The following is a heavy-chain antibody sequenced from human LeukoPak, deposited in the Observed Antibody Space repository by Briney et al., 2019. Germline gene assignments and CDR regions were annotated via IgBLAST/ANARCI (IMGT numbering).Heavy chain of an antibody. CDR2: ISAYNGNT. CDR1: GYTFTSYG. J-gene: IGHJ4*02. CDR3: ARGTDFWSGYSPNYFDY. V-gene: IGHV1-18*01. Sequence: ASVKVSCKASGYTFTSYGISWVRQAPGQGLEWMGWISAYNGNTNYAQKLQGRVTMTTDTSTSTAYMELRSLRSDDTAVYYCARGTDFWSGYSPNYFDYWGQGTLVTVSS. D-gene: IGHD3-3*01.